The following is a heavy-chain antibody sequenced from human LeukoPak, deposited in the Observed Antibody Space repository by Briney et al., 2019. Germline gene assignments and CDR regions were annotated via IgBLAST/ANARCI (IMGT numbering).Heavy chain of an antibody. J-gene: IGHJ5*02. CDR3: ARDLYCSGGSCYRWFDP. V-gene: IGHV4-38-2*02. D-gene: IGHD2-15*01. CDR1: GYSISNGYY. Sequence: SETLSLTCTVSGYSISNGYYWGWIRQPPGKGLEWIGSIYHSGSTYYNPSLKSRVTISVDTSKNQFSLKLSSVTAADTAVYYCARDLYCSGGSCYRWFDPWGQGTLVTVSS. CDR2: IYHSGST.